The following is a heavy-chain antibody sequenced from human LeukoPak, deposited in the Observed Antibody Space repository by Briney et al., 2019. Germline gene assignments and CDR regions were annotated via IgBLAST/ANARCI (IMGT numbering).Heavy chain of an antibody. Sequence: GESLKISCKGSGYSFTSYWIGWVRQMPGKGLEWMGIIYPGDSDTRYSPSFQGQVTISADKSISTAYLQWSSLKASDTAMYYCAISLLDIVVVPAAAYNWFDPWGQGTLVTVSS. CDR3: AISLLDIVVVPAAAYNWFDP. J-gene: IGHJ5*02. CDR2: IYPGDSDT. V-gene: IGHV5-51*01. D-gene: IGHD2-2*03. CDR1: GYSFTSYW.